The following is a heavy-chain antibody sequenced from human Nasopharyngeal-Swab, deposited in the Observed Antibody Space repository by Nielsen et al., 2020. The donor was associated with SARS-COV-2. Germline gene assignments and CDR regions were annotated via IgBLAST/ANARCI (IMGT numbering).Heavy chain of an antibody. V-gene: IGHV1-18*01. CDR1: GYTFTSYG. CDR2: ISAYNGNT. Sequence: ASVKVSCKASGYTFTSYGISWVRQAPGQGLEWMGWISAYNGNTNYAQKLQGRVTMTTDTSTRIVYMELRSLGSDDTAVYYCASGYYGSGRPFDYWGQGTLVTVSS. J-gene: IGHJ4*02. CDR3: ASGYYGSGRPFDY. D-gene: IGHD3-10*01.